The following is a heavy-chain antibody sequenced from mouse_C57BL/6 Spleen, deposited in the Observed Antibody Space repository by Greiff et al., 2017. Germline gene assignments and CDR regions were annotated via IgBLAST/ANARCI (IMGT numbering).Heavy chain of an antibody. Sequence: VQLKESGAELVKPGASVKLSCTASGFNIKDYYMHWVKQRTEQGLEWIGRIDPEDGETKYAPKFQGKATLTADTSSKTAYLQLSRLTSEDTAVYCCARLDWDEDYAMDYWGQGTSVTVSS. J-gene: IGHJ4*01. CDR3: ARLDWDEDYAMDY. CDR2: IDPEDGET. D-gene: IGHD4-1*01. V-gene: IGHV14-2*01. CDR1: GFNIKDYY.